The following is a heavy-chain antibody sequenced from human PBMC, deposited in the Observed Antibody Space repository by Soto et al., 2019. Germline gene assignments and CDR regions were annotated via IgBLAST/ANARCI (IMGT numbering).Heavy chain of an antibody. Sequence: GESLKISWKGSGYSFTSYWVVWVRQMPGKGPEWMGIIFPGDSDTYHSPPFQGQVTISADKSISTAYLQWSSLKASDTAMYYCARGDYDILTGYYKRYYGMDVWGQGTTVTVSS. V-gene: IGHV5-51*01. CDR2: IFPGDSDT. CDR3: ARGDYDILTGYYKRYYGMDV. CDR1: GYSFTSYW. D-gene: IGHD3-9*01. J-gene: IGHJ6*02.